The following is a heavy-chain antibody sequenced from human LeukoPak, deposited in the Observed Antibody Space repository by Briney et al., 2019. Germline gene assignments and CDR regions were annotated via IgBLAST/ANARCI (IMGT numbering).Heavy chain of an antibody. J-gene: IGHJ6*03. CDR2: IYYSGST. V-gene: IGHV4-59*01. CDR1: GGSISSYY. CDR3: ASLQQSHYYYYYYMDV. D-gene: IGHD6-13*01. Sequence: SETLSLTCTVSGGSISSYYWSWIRQPPWKGLEWIGYIYYSGSTNYNPSLKSRVTISVDTSKNQFSLKLSSVTAADTAVYYCASLQQSHYYYYYYMDVWGKGTTVTVSS.